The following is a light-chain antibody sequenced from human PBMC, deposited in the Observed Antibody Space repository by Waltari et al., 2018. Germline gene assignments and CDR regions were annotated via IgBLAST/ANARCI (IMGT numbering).Light chain of an antibody. Sequence: SSELTQDPAVSVALGQTVRITCQGDSLRSYYARWYQQKPGQAPLLFIYGKNNRPPGNPDRFSGSSSGNTASLTITGAQAEDEADYYCNSRDSSGNVVFGGGTKLTVL. CDR2: GKN. CDR3: NSRDSSGNVV. CDR1: SLRSYY. V-gene: IGLV3-19*01. J-gene: IGLJ2*01.